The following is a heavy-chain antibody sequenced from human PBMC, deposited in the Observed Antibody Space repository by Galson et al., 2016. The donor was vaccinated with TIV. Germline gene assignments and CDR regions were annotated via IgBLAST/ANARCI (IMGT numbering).Heavy chain of an antibody. D-gene: IGHD3-22*01. CDR1: GFTFGSYT. V-gene: IGHV3-21*04. Sequence: SLRLSCAASGFTFGSYTMNWVRQDPGKGLEWVSLIHSIGNSIGNNYIYYADSVKGRFTISRDNAKNTVFLQMNSLRAEDTAVYYCTKVPSSGFSYYYGLDVWGQGTTVTVSS. CDR2: IHSIGNSIGNNYI. J-gene: IGHJ6*02. CDR3: TKVPSSGFSYYYGLDV.